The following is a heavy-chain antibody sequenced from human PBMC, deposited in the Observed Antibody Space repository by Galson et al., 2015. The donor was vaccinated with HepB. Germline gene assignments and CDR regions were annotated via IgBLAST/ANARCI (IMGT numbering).Heavy chain of an antibody. CDR1: GFTFSNYL. CDR3: ARGGKGLSLINVDYDYGLDV. Sequence: SLRLSCAASGFTFSNYLMTWVRQAPGKGLEWVANINQDGSEENFVDYVKGRFTISRDNARNLLLLQMDSLRADDTAVYHCARGGKGLSLINVDYDYGLDVWGQGTTVTVSS. D-gene: IGHD3-16*01. V-gene: IGHV3-7*03. CDR2: INQDGSEE. J-gene: IGHJ6*02.